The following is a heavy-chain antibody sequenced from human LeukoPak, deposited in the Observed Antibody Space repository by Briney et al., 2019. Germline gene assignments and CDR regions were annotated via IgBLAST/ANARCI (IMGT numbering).Heavy chain of an antibody. J-gene: IGHJ6*02. V-gene: IGHV4-61*05. CDR3: ARWVNYYYGMDV. CDR1: GGSISSSPYY. CDR2: IYYSGST. Sequence: SETLSLTCTVSGGSISSSPYYWSWIRQPPGKGLEWIGYIYYSGSTNYNPSLKSRVTISVDTSKNQFSLKLSSVTAADTAVYYCARWVNYYYGMDVWGQGTTVTVSS.